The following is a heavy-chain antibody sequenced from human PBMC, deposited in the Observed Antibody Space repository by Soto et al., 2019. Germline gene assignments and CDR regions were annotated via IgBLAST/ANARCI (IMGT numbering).Heavy chain of an antibody. CDR2: IYYSGST. CDR1: GGSISSYY. Sequence: PSETLSLTCTVSGGSISSYYLSWIRQPPGKGLEWIGYIYYSGSTNYNPSLKSRVTISVDTSKNQFSLKLSSVTAADTAVYYCARVSNWNYDLNGMDVWGQGTTVTVSS. J-gene: IGHJ6*02. CDR3: ARVSNWNYDLNGMDV. V-gene: IGHV4-59*01. D-gene: IGHD1-7*01.